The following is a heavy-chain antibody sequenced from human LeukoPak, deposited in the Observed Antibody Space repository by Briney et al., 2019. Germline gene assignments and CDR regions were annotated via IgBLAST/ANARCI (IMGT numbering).Heavy chain of an antibody. J-gene: IGHJ4*02. D-gene: IGHD7-27*01. Sequence: SETLSLTCAVYGGSFSGYYWSWIRQPPGKGLEWIGEINHSGSTNYNPSLKSRVTISVDTSKNQFSLKLSSVTAADTAVYYCARGGNRGTGYWGQGTLVTVSS. CDR3: ARGGNRGTGY. CDR2: INHSGST. CDR1: GGSFSGYY. V-gene: IGHV4-34*01.